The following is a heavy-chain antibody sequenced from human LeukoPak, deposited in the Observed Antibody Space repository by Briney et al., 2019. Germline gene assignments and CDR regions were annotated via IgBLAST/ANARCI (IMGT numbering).Heavy chain of an antibody. V-gene: IGHV3-33*01. CDR1: GFTFSSYG. CDR3: ARDSYYGGKIYYYYGMDV. J-gene: IGHJ6*02. D-gene: IGHD4-23*01. Sequence: GRSLRLSCAASGFTFSSYGMHWVRQAPGKGLEWVAVIWYDGSNKYYADSVKGRFTISRDNSKNTLYLQMNSLRAEDTAVYYCARDSYYGGKIYYYYGMDVWGQGTTVTVSS. CDR2: IWYDGSNK.